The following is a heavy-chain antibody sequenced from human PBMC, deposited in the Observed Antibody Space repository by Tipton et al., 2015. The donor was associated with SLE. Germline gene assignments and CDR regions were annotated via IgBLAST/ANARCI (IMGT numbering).Heavy chain of an antibody. CDR3: ARDCSSTSRQFI. CDR2: IYYSGST. V-gene: IGHV4-31*02. D-gene: IGHD2-2*01. CDR1: GGSISSGGYY. Sequence: LRLSCTVSGGSISSGGYYWSWIRQHPGKGLEWIGYIYYSGSTYYNPSLKSRVTISVDTSKNQFSLKLSSVTAADTAVYYCARDCSSTSRQFIWGQGTLVTVSS. J-gene: IGHJ4*02.